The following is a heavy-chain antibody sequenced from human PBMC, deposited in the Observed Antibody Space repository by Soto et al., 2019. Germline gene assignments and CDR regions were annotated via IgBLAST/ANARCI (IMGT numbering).Heavy chain of an antibody. CDR1: GYTFTGYY. CDR2: INPNSGGT. CDR3: ATKWELLDYYGMDV. D-gene: IGHD1-26*01. Sequence: GASVKVSCKASGYTFTGYYMHWVRQAPGQGLEWMGWINPNSGGTNYAQKFQGRVTMTRDTSISTAYMELSRLRSDDTAVYYCATKWELLDYYGMDVWGQGTTVTGSS. J-gene: IGHJ6*02. V-gene: IGHV1-2*02.